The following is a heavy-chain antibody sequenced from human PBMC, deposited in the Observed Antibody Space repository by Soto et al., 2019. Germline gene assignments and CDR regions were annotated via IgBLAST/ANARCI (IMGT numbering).Heavy chain of an antibody. Sequence: PSETLSLTCTVSGGSISSYYWSWIRQPPGKGLEWIGYIYYSGSTNYNPSLKSRVTISVDTSKNQFSLKLSSVTAADTAVYYCAREGLRLGELSPFDYWGQGTLVTVSS. CDR2: IYYSGST. CDR3: AREGLRLGELSPFDY. D-gene: IGHD3-16*02. CDR1: GGSISSYY. J-gene: IGHJ4*02. V-gene: IGHV4-59*01.